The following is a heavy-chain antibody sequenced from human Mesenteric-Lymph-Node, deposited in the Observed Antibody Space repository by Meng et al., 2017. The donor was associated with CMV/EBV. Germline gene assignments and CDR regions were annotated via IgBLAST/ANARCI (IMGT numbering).Heavy chain of an antibody. CDR3: AKDIRGSGFFDHYYGLDV. D-gene: IGHD3-3*01. CDR2: IIPMFATA. CDR1: GGTFSSYA. J-gene: IGHJ6*02. Sequence: SVKVSCKASGGTFSSYAISWVRQAPGQGLEWMGGIIPMFATAKYSQKFQGRVTITADESTSTAYMEVSSLRPEDTAVYYCAKDIRGSGFFDHYYGLDVWGQGTTVTVSS. V-gene: IGHV1-69*13.